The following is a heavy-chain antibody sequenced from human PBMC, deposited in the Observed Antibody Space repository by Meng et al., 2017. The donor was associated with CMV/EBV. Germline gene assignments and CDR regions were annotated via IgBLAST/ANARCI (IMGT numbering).Heavy chain of an antibody. CDR1: GGTFSSYA. CDR2: IIPILGIA. D-gene: IGHD3-10*01. CDR3: ARDDPGGMDV. Sequence: SVKVSCKASGGTFSSYAISWVRQAPGQGLEWMGGIIPILGIANYAQKFQGRVTITADKSTSTAYMELRSLRSEDTAVYYCARDDPGGMDVWGQGTTVTVSS. V-gene: IGHV1-69*10. J-gene: IGHJ6*02.